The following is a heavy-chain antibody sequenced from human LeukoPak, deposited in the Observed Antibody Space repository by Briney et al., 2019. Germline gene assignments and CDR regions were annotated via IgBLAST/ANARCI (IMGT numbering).Heavy chain of an antibody. CDR3: ARKTDSGGQGDY. D-gene: IGHD3-22*01. CDR2: IYSGGNT. J-gene: IGHJ4*02. Sequence: GGSLRLSCAASGFTVSSNYMSWVCQAPGKGLECVSVIYSGGNTYYADSVKGRFTISRDNSKNTLYLQMNSLRAEDTAVYYCARKTDSGGQGDYWGPGTLVTVSS. V-gene: IGHV3-66*01. CDR1: GFTVSSNY.